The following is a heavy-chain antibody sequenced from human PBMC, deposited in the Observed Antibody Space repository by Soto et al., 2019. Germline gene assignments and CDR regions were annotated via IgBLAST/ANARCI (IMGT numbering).Heavy chain of an antibody. CDR3: ANLYLMVREYHYYGMAV. CDR2: ISGSGGST. CDR1: GFTFSSYA. D-gene: IGHD3-10*01. V-gene: IGHV3-23*01. J-gene: IGHJ6*02. Sequence: PGGSLRLSCAASGFTFSSYAMSWVRQAPGKGLEWVSAISGSGGSTYYADSVKGRFTISRDNSKNTLYLQMNSLRAEDTAVYYCANLYLMVREYHYYGMAVWGQGTSVPVSS.